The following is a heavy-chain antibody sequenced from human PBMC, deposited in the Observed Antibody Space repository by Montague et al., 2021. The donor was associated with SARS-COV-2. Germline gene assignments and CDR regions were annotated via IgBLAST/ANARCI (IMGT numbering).Heavy chain of an antibody. Sequence: FRRLSWAASGFTFSSYGMFWVRQTPGKGLEWVSAISGGGDMTYYADSVKGRFTISRDNSKNTLYLQMNTLRAEDTAVYFCAKKTIAVPGSPHFDSWGQGTLVTVSS. D-gene: IGHD6-19*01. CDR1: GFTFSSYG. J-gene: IGHJ4*02. CDR2: ISGGGDMT. CDR3: AKKTIAVPGSPHFDS. V-gene: IGHV3-23*01.